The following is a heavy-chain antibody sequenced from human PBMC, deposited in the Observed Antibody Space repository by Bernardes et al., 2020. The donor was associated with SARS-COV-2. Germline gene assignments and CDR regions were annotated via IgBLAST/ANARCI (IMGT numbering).Heavy chain of an antibody. CDR2: IFNSGKT. V-gene: IGHV4-31*03. J-gene: IGHJ6*02. CDR3: ARAHSGYALHPGYYGLDV. D-gene: IGHD5-12*01. CDR1: GGSISSGTYY. Sequence: SETLSLTCTVSGGSISSGTYYWTWIRQQPGKGLEWIGYIFNSGKTYYTPSLKSRLTISVDRSKNQFSLKLNYVSAADTAVYYCARAHSGYALHPGYYGLDVWGQGTTVTVSS.